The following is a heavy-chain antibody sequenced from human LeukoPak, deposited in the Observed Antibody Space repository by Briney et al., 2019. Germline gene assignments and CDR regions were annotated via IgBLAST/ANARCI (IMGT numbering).Heavy chain of an antibody. CDR2: IDYTGTT. CDR1: GGSVSSGNYH. D-gene: IGHD5-18*01. CDR3: ARAVTPRVSLGRSLSGVDV. V-gene: IGHV4-61*01. Sequence: PSETLSLTCTVSGGSVSSGNYHWSWIRQPPGKGLEWIGNIDYTGTTNYNPSLKSRATMSVDTSKNQFSLKLSSVTAADTAVYYCARAVTPRVSLGRSLSGVDVWGQGTTATVSS. J-gene: IGHJ6*02.